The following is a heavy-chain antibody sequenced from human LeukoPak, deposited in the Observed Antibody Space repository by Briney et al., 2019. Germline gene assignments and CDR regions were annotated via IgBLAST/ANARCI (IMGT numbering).Heavy chain of an antibody. CDR2: ISRSSST. V-gene: IGHV3-48*02. CDR1: GFTFSSYS. D-gene: IGHD3-9*01. Sequence: GGSLRLSCAASGFTFSSYSLNWVRQAPGKGLEWVSYISRSSSTIYADSVKGRFTISRDNANNSLYLQMNSLRDDDTAVYYCARGFEIFDYWGQGTLLTVSS. CDR3: ARGFEIFDY. J-gene: IGHJ4*02.